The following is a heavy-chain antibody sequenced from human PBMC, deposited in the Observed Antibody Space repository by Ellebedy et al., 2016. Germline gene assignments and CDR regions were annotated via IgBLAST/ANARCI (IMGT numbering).Heavy chain of an antibody. CDR1: GGSFSGYY. CDR3: ARVRQQLVHKPFDD. J-gene: IGHJ4*02. D-gene: IGHD6-13*01. CDR2: INHSGST. Sequence: SETLSLTCAVYGGSFSGYYWSWIRQPPGKGLEWIGEINHSGSTNYNTSLKSRVTISVDTSKNQFSLKLSSVTAADTAMYYCARVRQQLVHKPFDDWGQGTLVTVSS. V-gene: IGHV4-34*01.